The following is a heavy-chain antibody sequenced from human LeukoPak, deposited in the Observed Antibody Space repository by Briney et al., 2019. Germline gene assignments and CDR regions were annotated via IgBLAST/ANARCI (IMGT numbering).Heavy chain of an antibody. CDR2: IRSKAYGGTT. CDR1: GFTFGDYA. D-gene: IGHD1-26*01. V-gene: IGHV3-49*04. J-gene: IGHJ4*02. Sequence: GGSLRLSCTASGFTFGDYAMSWVRQAPGKGLEWVGFIRSKAYGGTTEYAASVKGRFTISRDNSKNTLYLQMNSLRAEDTAVYYCAKEEGGIVGAIIDYWGQGTLVTVSS. CDR3: AKEEGGIVGAIIDY.